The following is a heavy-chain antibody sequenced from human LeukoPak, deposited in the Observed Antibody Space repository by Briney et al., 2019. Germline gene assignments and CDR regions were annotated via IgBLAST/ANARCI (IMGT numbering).Heavy chain of an antibody. CDR3: ARGYQLLSWFDP. CDR1: GYTSTGYY. CDR2: INPNSGGT. Sequence: ASVKVSCKASGYTSTGYYMHWVRQAPGQGLEWMGWINPNSGGTNYAQKFQGRVTMTRDTSISTAYMELSRLRSDDTAVYYCARGYQLLSWFDPWGQGILVTVSS. V-gene: IGHV1-2*02. J-gene: IGHJ5*02. D-gene: IGHD2-2*01.